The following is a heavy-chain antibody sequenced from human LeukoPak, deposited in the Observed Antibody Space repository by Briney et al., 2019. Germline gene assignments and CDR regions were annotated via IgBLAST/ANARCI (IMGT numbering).Heavy chain of an antibody. CDR1: GDSISSGYY. D-gene: IGHD6-19*01. Sequence: PSETLSLTCDVSGDSISSGYYWGWIRQPPGKGLEWIGSIYYSGSTTYNPSLKSRVTLSADTSKNQFSLKVRSVTAADTAVYYCARNSSGWFFDYWGQGTLVTVSS. CDR3: ARNSSGWFFDY. J-gene: IGHJ4*02. V-gene: IGHV4-38-2*01. CDR2: IYYSGST.